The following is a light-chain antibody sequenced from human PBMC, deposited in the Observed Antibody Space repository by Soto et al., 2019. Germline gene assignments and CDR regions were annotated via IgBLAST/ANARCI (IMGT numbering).Light chain of an antibody. CDR2: EVS. CDR3: SSYTTRTTLV. Sequence: QSALTQPASVSGSPGQSITISCTGTSSDVGAYNYITWYQHHPGQAPKVMIYEVSNRPSGVSNRFSGSKSGNTASLTISGPEAEGQAGYYCSSYTTRTTLVFGGGTQLTVL. J-gene: IGLJ2*01. CDR1: SSDVGAYNY. V-gene: IGLV2-14*01.